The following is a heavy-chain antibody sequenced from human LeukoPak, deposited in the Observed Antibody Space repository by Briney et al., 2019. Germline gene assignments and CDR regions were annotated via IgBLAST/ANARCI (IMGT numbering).Heavy chain of an antibody. Sequence: ETLSLTCTVSGGSISSYYWSWIRQPAGKGLEWIGRIYTSGSTNYNPSLKSRVTMSVDTSKNQFSLKLSSVTAADTAVYYCARSSYDSSGYYGDQFDCWGQGTLVTVSS. CDR2: IYTSGST. CDR1: GGSISSYY. D-gene: IGHD3-22*01. J-gene: IGHJ4*02. V-gene: IGHV4-4*07. CDR3: ARSSYDSSGYYGDQFDC.